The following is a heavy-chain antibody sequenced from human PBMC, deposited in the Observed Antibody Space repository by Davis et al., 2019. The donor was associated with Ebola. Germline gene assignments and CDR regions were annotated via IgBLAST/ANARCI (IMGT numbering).Heavy chain of an antibody. J-gene: IGHJ6*02. CDR2: IWYDGSNK. D-gene: IGHD6-19*01. CDR3: ARDPIAVAGTGYYYGMDV. V-gene: IGHV3-33*01. Sequence: PGGSLRLSCAASGFTFSSYGMHWVRQAPGKGLEWVAVIWYDGSNKYYADSVKGRFTISRDNSKNTLYLQMNSLRAEDTAVYYCARDPIAVAGTGYYYGMDVWGQGTTVTVSS. CDR1: GFTFSSYG.